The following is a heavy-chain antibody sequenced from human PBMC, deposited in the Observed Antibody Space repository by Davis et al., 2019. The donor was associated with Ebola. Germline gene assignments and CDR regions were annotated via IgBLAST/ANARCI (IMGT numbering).Heavy chain of an antibody. D-gene: IGHD3-10*01. CDR3: ASRWFGDLS. J-gene: IGHJ5*02. V-gene: IGHV4-31*03. CDR1: AGSISSGGYY. Sequence: MPSETLSLTCTVSAGSISSGGYYWNWIRQHPGKGLEWIGYIYYSGTTYYNPSLKSRVNISVDTSKNQFSLKLSSVTAADTAVYYCASRWFGDLSWGQGTLVTVSS. CDR2: IYYSGTT.